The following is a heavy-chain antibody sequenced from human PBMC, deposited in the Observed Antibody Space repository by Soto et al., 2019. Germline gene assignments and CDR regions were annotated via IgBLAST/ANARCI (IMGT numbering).Heavy chain of an antibody. V-gene: IGHV4-31*02. CDR2: IYHSGNA. J-gene: IGHJ4*02. CDR1: DGSSRSGDFC. CDR3: ARVGVQIYVPY. Sequence: LTWSVADGSSRSGDFCRGRNRQHPGKGLEWIGFIYHSGNAYYNPSLESRLTISIDTSKNQFSLKLTSLTAADTATYFWARVGVQIYVPYWGQGILVTVSS. D-gene: IGHD3-10*01.